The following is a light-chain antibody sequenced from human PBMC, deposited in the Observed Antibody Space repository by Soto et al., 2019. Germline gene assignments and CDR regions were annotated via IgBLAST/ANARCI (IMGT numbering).Light chain of an antibody. CDR1: QGISYH. V-gene: IGKV1-27*01. Sequence: DLQMTQSPSSLSASVGDRVTITCRASQGISYHVAWYQQKPGKVPKLLIYGASTLQSGVPSRFSGSGSGTDFPLTNSSLQPEDFATYYCQKSNGAPRTFGQGTKVEFK. CDR3: QKSNGAPRT. J-gene: IGKJ1*01. CDR2: GAS.